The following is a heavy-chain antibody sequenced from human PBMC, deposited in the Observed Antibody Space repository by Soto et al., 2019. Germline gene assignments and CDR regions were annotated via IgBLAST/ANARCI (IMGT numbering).Heavy chain of an antibody. CDR3: AKDPTSYDSSAQFDS. CDR1: GFTVSSSNY. D-gene: IGHD3-22*01. Sequence: GGSLRLSCVVSGFTVSSSNYMSWVRQAPGKGLEWVSVIYTGGTTYYADSVKGRFTIPRDNSKNTLYLQMNSLRAEDTAVYYCAKDPTSYDSSAQFDSWGQGTLVTVSS. V-gene: IGHV3-53*01. J-gene: IGHJ4*02. CDR2: IYTGGTT.